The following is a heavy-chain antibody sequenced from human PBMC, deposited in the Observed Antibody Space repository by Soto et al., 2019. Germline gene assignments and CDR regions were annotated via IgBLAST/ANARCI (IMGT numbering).Heavy chain of an antibody. Sequence: GSLRLSCAASGFSFNFYVMTWVRQAPGKGLEWVSGMSGSGGHIYYADSVKGRFTVSRDNSNSTLYLQMNGLRAEDTAVYYCARAVTQYFDSWGQGSLVTVSS. CDR1: GFSFNFYV. CDR2: MSGSGGHI. J-gene: IGHJ4*02. D-gene: IGHD4-4*01. V-gene: IGHV3-23*01. CDR3: ARAVTQYFDS.